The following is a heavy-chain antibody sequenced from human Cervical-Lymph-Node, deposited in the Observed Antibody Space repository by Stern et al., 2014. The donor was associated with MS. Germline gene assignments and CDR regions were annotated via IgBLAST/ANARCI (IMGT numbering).Heavy chain of an antibody. V-gene: IGHV3-30*03. CDR2: MSFVGGNK. Sequence: QVQLVESGGGVVQPGRSLRLSCAASGFTLSNFGMHWVRQAPGKGLEWVAVMSFVGGNKKYGSSVKGRFSISRDIANNTLFLEMNSLRPEDTAVYYCMGVGDAMHVRGQGTTVIVSS. CDR3: MGVGDAMHV. J-gene: IGHJ6*02. CDR1: GFTLSNFG.